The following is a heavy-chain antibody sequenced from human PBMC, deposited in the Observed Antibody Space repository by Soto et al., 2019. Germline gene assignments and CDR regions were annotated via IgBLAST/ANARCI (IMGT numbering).Heavy chain of an antibody. D-gene: IGHD6-19*01. Sequence: EVQLLESGGGLVQPGGSLRLSCAASGFTFSSYAMSWFRQPPGKGLEWVSAISGRGGSTYYADSVKGRFTISRDNSKNTLYLQMNSVRAEDTAVYYCAKDQAVAAPQWSYYYYGMDVWGQGTTVTVSS. V-gene: IGHV3-23*01. CDR3: AKDQAVAAPQWSYYYYGMDV. CDR2: ISGRGGST. CDR1: GFTFSSYA. J-gene: IGHJ6*02.